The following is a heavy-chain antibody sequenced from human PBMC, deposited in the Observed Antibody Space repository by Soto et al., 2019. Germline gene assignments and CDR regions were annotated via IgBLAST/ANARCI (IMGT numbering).Heavy chain of an antibody. Sequence: QLQLQESGPGLVKPSETLSLTCTVSGGSISSSSYYWGWIRQPPGKGLEWIGSIYYSGNAHYNTCLTVRVSVSVNTSKTESALRVTSVTSADTAVYYCARHKDTSSGYLLPDYWGQGTLVTVSS. CDR1: GGSISSSSYY. V-gene: IGHV4-39*01. CDR3: ARHKDTSSGYLLPDY. CDR2: IYYSGNA. J-gene: IGHJ4*02. D-gene: IGHD6-13*01.